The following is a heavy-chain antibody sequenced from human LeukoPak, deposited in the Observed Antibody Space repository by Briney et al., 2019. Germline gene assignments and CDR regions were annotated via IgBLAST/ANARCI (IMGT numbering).Heavy chain of an antibody. V-gene: IGHV3-33*01. J-gene: IGHJ2*01. D-gene: IGHD6-13*01. CDR3: ARDPRRQLAPNWYFDL. CDR1: GFSFSSYG. CDR2: IWYDGSYK. Sequence: GGSLRLSCAASGFSFSSYGMHWVRQAPGKGLGWVAVIWYDGSYKYYADPVKGRFTISRDNSKNTLYLQMNSLRAEDTAVYYCARDPRRQLAPNWYFDLWGRGTLVTVSS.